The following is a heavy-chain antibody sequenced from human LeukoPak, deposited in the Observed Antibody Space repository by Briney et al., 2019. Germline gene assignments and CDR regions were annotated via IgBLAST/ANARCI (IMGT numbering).Heavy chain of an antibody. J-gene: IGHJ3*02. Sequence: ASVKVSCKASGYTFTGYYMHWVRQAPGQGLEWMGWINPNSGGTNYAQKFQGRVTMTRDTSISTAYMELSRLRSDDTAVYYCARIRGIVGAYDALDIWGQGTMVTVSS. D-gene: IGHD1-26*01. V-gene: IGHV1-2*02. CDR1: GYTFTGYY. CDR2: INPNSGGT. CDR3: ARIRGIVGAYDALDI.